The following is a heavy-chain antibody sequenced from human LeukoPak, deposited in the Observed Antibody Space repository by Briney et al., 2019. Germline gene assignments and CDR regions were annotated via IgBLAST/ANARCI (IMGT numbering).Heavy chain of an antibody. Sequence: SETLSLTCTVSGGSISSHYWSWIRQPPGKGLEWIGYIYYSGSTNYNPSLKSRVTISVDTSKNQFSLKLSSVTAADTAVYYCARDPMVRGVIQNFLDVWGKGTTVTVSS. CDR2: IYYSGST. D-gene: IGHD3-10*01. CDR3: ARDPMVRGVIQNFLDV. CDR1: GGSISSHY. J-gene: IGHJ6*04. V-gene: IGHV4-59*11.